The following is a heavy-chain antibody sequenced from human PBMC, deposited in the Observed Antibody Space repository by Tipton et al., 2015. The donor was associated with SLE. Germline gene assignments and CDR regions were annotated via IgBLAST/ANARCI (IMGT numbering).Heavy chain of an antibody. CDR1: GGSINSGY. J-gene: IGHJ4*01. V-gene: IGHV4-4*07. D-gene: IGHD6-19*01. CDR3: ARAVAGNSEYFDY. CDR2: IYTSGST. Sequence: GLVKPSETLSLTCTVSGGSINSGYWSWIRQPAGKGLEWIGHIYTSGSTNYNPFLKSRVTISVDTSKNQFSLNLNSVTAADTALYYCARAVAGNSEYFDYWGHGTLVTVSS.